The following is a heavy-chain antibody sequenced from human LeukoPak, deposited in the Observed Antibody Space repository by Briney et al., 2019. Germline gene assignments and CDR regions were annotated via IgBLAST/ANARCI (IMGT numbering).Heavy chain of an antibody. J-gene: IGHJ4*02. CDR1: GFTVSSNY. V-gene: IGHV3-66*01. Sequence: SGGSLRLSCAASGFTVSSNYMSWVRQAPGKGLEWVSVIYSGGSTYYADSVKGRFTISRDNSKNTLYLQMNSLRAEDTAVYYCARTGWGLRPWKIYTYYFDYWGQGTLVTVSS. D-gene: IGHD2-21*02. CDR3: ARTGWGLRPWKIYTYYFDY. CDR2: IYSGGST.